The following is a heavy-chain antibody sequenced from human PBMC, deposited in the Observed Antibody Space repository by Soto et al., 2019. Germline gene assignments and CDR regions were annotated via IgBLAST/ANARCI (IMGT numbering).Heavy chain of an antibody. V-gene: IGHV4-59*01. CDR2: IYYSGST. J-gene: IGHJ4*02. CDR3: AREGSSFFDY. D-gene: IGHD6-13*01. CDR1: GGSISRYY. Sequence: PSETLSLTCTVSGGSISRYYWSWIRQPPGKGLEWIGYIYYSGSTNYNPSLKSRVTISVDTSKNQFSLKLSSVTAADTAVYYCAREGSSFFDYWGQGTLVTVSS.